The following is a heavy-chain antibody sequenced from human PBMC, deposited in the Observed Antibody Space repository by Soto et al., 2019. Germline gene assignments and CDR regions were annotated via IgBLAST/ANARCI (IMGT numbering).Heavy chain of an antibody. CDR2: IIPVFGTV. J-gene: IGHJ6*02. Sequence: SVKVSCKASGGTLSSYVISWVRQAPGQGLEWMGGIIPVFGTVNYAQKFQGRVTITADESTTTAYMELRSLRSEDAAVYYCARAQRIQLWASGMDVWGQGTTVTGSS. CDR3: ARAQRIQLWASGMDV. V-gene: IGHV1-69*13. CDR1: GGTLSSYV. D-gene: IGHD5-18*01.